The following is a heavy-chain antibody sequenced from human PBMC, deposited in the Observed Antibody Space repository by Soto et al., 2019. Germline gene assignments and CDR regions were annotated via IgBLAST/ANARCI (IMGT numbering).Heavy chain of an antibody. CDR1: GGTFSSYA. CDR2: IIPIFGTA. D-gene: IGHD5-18*01. Sequence: QVQLVQSGAEVKKPGSSVKVSCKASGGTFSSYAISWVRQAPGQGLEWMGGIIPIFGTANYAQKFQGRVTITADESTSTAYMELSGLRSEDTAVYYCARAADTAMVYYYYGMDVWGQGTTVTVSS. V-gene: IGHV1-69*01. J-gene: IGHJ6*02. CDR3: ARAADTAMVYYYYGMDV.